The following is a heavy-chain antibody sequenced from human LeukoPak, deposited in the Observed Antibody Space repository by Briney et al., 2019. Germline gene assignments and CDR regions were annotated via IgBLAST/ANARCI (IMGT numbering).Heavy chain of an antibody. V-gene: IGHV3-23*01. CDR1: GFTFSSYA. CDR3: AKDREGRYYDSSGYWFDY. J-gene: IGHJ4*02. CDR2: IGGSGVST. Sequence: GGSLRLSCAASGFTFSSYAMSWARQAPGKGLEWVSAIGGSGVSTYYAHSVKGRFTISRDNSKNTLYLQMNSLRAEDTAVYYCAKDREGRYYDSSGYWFDYWGQGTLVTVSS. D-gene: IGHD3-22*01.